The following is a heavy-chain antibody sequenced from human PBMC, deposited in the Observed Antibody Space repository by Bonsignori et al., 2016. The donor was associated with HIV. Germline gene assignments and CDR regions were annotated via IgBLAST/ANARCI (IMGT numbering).Heavy chain of an antibody. D-gene: IGHD6-13*01. CDR2: IIPIFGTA. V-gene: IGHV1-69*01. CDR3: AVPYSSSWLSALDI. Sequence: WVRQAPGQGLEWMGGIIPIFGTANYAQKFQGRVTITADESTSTAYMELSSLRSEDTAVYYCAVPYSSSWLSALDIWGQGTMVTVSS. J-gene: IGHJ3*02.